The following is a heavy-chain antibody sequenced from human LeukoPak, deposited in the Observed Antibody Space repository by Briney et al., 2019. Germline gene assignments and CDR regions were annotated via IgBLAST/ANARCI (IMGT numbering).Heavy chain of an antibody. CDR2: IYTSGST. Sequence: PSQTLSLTCTVSGGSISSGSYYWSWIRQPAGKGLEWIGRIYTSGSTNYNPSLKSRVTISVDTSKNQFSLKLSSVTAADTAVYYCARVPNNWNYGYFDYWGQGTLVTVSS. CDR3: ARVPNNWNYGYFDY. D-gene: IGHD1-7*01. V-gene: IGHV4-61*02. J-gene: IGHJ4*02. CDR1: GGSISSGSYY.